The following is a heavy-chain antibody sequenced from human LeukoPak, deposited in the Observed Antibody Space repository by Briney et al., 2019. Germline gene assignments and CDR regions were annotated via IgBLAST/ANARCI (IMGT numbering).Heavy chain of an antibody. D-gene: IGHD1-7*01. CDR1: GGSISDYY. V-gene: IGHV4-59*01. CDR3: ARTVSTGTLDY. Sequence: PSETLSLTCTVSGGSISDYYWSWIRQSPGKGLKWIGYIYYSGSTNYNPSLKSRVTVSVDTSRNQFSLKLNSVTAADTAVYYCARTVSTGTLDYWGQGTLVTVSS. CDR2: IYYSGST. J-gene: IGHJ4*02.